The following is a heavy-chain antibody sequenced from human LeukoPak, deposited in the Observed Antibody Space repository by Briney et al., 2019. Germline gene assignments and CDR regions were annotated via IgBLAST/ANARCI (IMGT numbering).Heavy chain of an antibody. J-gene: IGHJ4*02. CDR2: IYPGDSDT. CDR3: ARRAYCGGDCYLDY. CDR1: GCSFSSYW. V-gene: IGHV5-51*01. D-gene: IGHD2-21*02. Sequence: GESLKISCKGSGCSFSSYWIGWVRQMPGKGLEWMGMIYPGDSDTRYSPSFQGQVTISADKSISTAYLQWSSLKASDTAMYYCARRAYCGGDCYLDYWGQGTLVTVSS.